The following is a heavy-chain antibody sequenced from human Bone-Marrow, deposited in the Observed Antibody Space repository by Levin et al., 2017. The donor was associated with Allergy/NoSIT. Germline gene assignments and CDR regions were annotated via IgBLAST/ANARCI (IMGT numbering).Heavy chain of an antibody. Sequence: PGESLKISNAASGFTFTSYGMHWVRQAPGKGLEWVAVIWYSGSRQYYGESVKGRFTISRDSSKNTLFLQMNNLTVEDTAVYFCARDIGYEATFYGLDVWGQGTTVTVSS. D-gene: IGHD5-12*01. CDR3: ARDIGYEATFYGLDV. J-gene: IGHJ6*02. CDR1: GFTFTSYG. CDR2: IWYSGSRQ. V-gene: IGHV3-33*01.